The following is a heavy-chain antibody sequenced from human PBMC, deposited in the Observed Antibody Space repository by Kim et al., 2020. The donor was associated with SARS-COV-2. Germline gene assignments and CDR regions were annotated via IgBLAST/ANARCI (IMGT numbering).Heavy chain of an antibody. CDR2: INSDGSTT. V-gene: IGHV3-74*01. CDR3: ARRSGGSPYWYFDL. D-gene: IGHD2-15*01. CDR1: GFTFRNYW. Sequence: GGSLRLSCAASGFTFRNYWMHWVRQAPGKGLVWVSRINSDGSTTSYADSVKGRFTISRDNAKNTLYLQMNSLRAEDTAVYYCARRSGGSPYWYFDLWGRDTLVTVSS. J-gene: IGHJ2*01.